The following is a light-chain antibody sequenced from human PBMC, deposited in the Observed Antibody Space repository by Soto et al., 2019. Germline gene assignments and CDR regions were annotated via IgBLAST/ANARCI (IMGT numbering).Light chain of an antibody. J-gene: IGKJ4*01. CDR3: QQYGSSAP. CDR1: QSVSSY. V-gene: IGKV3-20*01. CDR2: DAS. Sequence: EIVLTQSPATLSLSPGERATLSCRASQSVSSYLAWYQQKAGQAPRLLIYDASNRATGIPARFSGSGSGTDFTLTISRLEPEDFAVYYCQQYGSSAPFGGGTKVDIK.